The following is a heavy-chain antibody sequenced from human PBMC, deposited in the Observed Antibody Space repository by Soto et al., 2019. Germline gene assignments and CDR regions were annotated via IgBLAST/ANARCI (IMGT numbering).Heavy chain of an antibody. D-gene: IGHD6-13*01. V-gene: IGHV4-30-4*01. CDR2: IYYSGSA. CDR3: AREVIAPADSDAFDI. J-gene: IGHJ3*02. Sequence: SETLSLTCTVSGGSISSSNYFWSWIRQPPGKGLEWIGYIYYSGSAHYNPSLRSRVSISVETSENQFSLRLSSVTAADTAVYYCAREVIAPADSDAFDIWGQGTKVTVSS. CDR1: GGSISSSNYF.